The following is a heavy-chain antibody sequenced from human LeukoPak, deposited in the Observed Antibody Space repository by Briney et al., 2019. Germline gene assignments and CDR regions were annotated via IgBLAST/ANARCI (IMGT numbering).Heavy chain of an antibody. D-gene: IGHD3-10*01. Sequence: GGSLRLSCAASGFTFSNAWMSWVRQAPGKGLEWVGRIKSKTDGGTTDYAAPVKGRFTISRDASKNTLYLQMNSLKTEDTAVYYCTTVRRHLPITMVRGEAEYYYYMDVWGKGTTVTISS. CDR3: TTVRRHLPITMVRGEAEYYYYMDV. CDR2: IKSKTDGGTT. V-gene: IGHV3-15*01. J-gene: IGHJ6*03. CDR1: GFTFSNAW.